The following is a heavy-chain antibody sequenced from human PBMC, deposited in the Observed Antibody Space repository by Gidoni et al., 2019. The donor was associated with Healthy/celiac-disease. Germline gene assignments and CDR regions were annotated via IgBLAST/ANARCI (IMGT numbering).Heavy chain of an antibody. V-gene: IGHV3-13*04. CDR3: AKGGWSYGSGSYFGVSWFDP. CDR2: IGTAGYT. J-gene: IGHJ5*02. Sequence: EVQLVASGGGLVQPGGSLRLSCAGTGFTVSSYEMHWARQVTGKGLEWVSSIGTAGYTYYPGSVSGRFIISRENAKNSLYLQMNSLRAGDTAVYYCAKGGWSYGSGSYFGVSWFDPWGQGTLVTVSS. CDR1: GFTVSSYE. D-gene: IGHD3-10*01.